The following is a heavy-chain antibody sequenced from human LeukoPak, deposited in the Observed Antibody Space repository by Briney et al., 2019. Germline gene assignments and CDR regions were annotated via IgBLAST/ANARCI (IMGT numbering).Heavy chain of an antibody. J-gene: IGHJ4*02. V-gene: IGHV4-34*01. Sequence: PSETLSLTCAVYGGSFSGYYWSWIRQPPGKGLEWIGEINHSGSTNYNPSLKSRVTISVDTSKNQFSLKLSSVTAADTAVYYCARDNDFWSGYYNMGGYFDYWGQGTLVTVSP. CDR3: ARDNDFWSGYYNMGGYFDY. CDR1: GGSFSGYY. CDR2: INHSGST. D-gene: IGHD3-3*01.